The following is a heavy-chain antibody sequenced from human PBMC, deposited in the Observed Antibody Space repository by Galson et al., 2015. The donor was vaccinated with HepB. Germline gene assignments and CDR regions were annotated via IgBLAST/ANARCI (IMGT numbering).Heavy chain of an antibody. J-gene: IGHJ6*03. CDR3: ARGRHYYDSSGYYYKYYYYYYMDV. CDR1: GDSVSSNSAA. V-gene: IGHV6-1*01. CDR2: TYYRSKWYN. D-gene: IGHD3-22*01. Sequence: CAISGDSVSSNSAAWNWIRQSPSRGLEWLGRTYYRSKWYNDYAVSVKSRITINPDTSKNQFSLQLNSVTPEDTAVYYCARGRHYYDSSGYYYKYYYYYYMDVWGKGTTVTVSS.